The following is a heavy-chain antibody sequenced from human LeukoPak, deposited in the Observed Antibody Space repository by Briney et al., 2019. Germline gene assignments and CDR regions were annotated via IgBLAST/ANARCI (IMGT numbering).Heavy chain of an antibody. CDR1: GYTFSYYG. CDR2: VSAYNGNT. V-gene: IGHV1-18*01. J-gene: IGHJ6*03. CDR3: ARVSGAMGVYYYYYMDV. Sequence: ASVKVSCKASGYTFSYYGVTWVRQAPGQGLEWLGWVSAYNGNTNYAQKLQGRVTMTTDTSTNTAYMDLRSLRPDDTAVYYCARVSGAMGVYYYYYMDVWGKGTTVTVSS. D-gene: IGHD5-18*01.